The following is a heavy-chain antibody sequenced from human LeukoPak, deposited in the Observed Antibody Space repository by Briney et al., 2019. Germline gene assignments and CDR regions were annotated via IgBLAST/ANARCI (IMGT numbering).Heavy chain of an antibody. J-gene: IGHJ4*02. CDR2: ISSKGGSP. CDR1: GFTFSSYA. V-gene: IGHV3-64*01. CDR3: ARRGSYYGDSMDY. Sequence: VGYLRLSCAASGFTFSSYAMHWVRQAPGKGLEYVSAISSKGGSPCYANSVKGRFTISRDTSKNTLYLKMGSLRAEDMAVYYCARRGSYYGDSMDYWGQGTLVTVSS. D-gene: IGHD1-26*01.